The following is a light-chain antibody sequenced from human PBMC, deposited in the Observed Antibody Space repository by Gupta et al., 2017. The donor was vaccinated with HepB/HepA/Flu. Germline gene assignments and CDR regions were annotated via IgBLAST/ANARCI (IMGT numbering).Light chain of an antibody. CDR1: SSDIGNYNY. J-gene: IGLJ1*01. V-gene: IGLV2-14*03. Sequence: QSALTQPASVSGSPGQSITISCTGTSSDIGNYNYVSWYQPHPGKAPKLIIYDVSNRPSGISYRFSGSKSGNTASLIISGLQAEDEAQYYCSSYRSSITLEVFGTGTQVTVL. CDR3: SSYRSSITLEV. CDR2: DVS.